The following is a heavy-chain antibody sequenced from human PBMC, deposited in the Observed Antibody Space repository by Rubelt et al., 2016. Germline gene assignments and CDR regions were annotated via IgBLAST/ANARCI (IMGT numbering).Heavy chain of an antibody. J-gene: IGHJ3*02. CDR2: VTGGSFSI. CDR1: GFTFSNYN. V-gene: IGHV3-21*01. Sequence: EAQLVESGGGLVKPGGSLRLSCAASGFTFSNYNMNWVRQAPGKGLEWVSSVTGGSFSIYYADSVKGRFTISRENAKNALYLQMNGLGVEETAVYFCARARSASHADGFDIWGQGTMVTVSS. CDR3: ARARSASHADGFDI.